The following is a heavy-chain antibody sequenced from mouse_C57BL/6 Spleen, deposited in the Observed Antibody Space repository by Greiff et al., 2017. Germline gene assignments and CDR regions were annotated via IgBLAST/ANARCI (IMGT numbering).Heavy chain of an antibody. J-gene: IGHJ3*01. Sequence: QVQLQRSGAELVKPGASVKISCKASGYAFSSYWMNWVKQRPGKGLEWIGQIYPGDGDTNYNGKFKGKATLTADNSASTAYMQLSSLTSEDSAVYFCANCDWFAYWGQGTLVTVSA. V-gene: IGHV1-80*01. CDR2: IYPGDGDT. CDR1: GYAFSSYW. CDR3: ANCDWFAY.